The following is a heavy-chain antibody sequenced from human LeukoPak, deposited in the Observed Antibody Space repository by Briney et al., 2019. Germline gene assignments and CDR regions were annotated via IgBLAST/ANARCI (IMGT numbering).Heavy chain of an antibody. CDR2: IDQSGTT. V-gene: IGHV4-34*01. CDR3: ARVPHYYFGYGYFDT. Sequence: SETLSLTCVVNGGSFSGYYWSWIRQPPGKGLEWIGEIDQSGTTNYNPSLKSRVATSIDTSKKQFSLTLTSMTAADTAVYYCARVPHYYFGYGYFDTWGQGTRVTVSS. D-gene: IGHD3/OR15-3a*01. CDR1: GGSFSGYY. J-gene: IGHJ4*02.